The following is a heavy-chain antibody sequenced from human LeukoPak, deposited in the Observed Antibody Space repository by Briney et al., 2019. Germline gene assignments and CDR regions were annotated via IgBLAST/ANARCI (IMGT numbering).Heavy chain of an antibody. J-gene: IGHJ5*02. D-gene: IGHD4-23*01. CDR2: ISGSGGST. V-gene: IGHV3-23*01. Sequence: QAGGSLRLSCAASGFTLSSYAMSWVRQAPGKGLEWVSAISGSGGSTYYADSVKGRFTISRDNSKNTLYLQMNSLRAEDTAVYDCAKSTVVTLGSFDPWGQGTLVTVSS. CDR3: AKSTVVTLGSFDP. CDR1: GFTLSSYA.